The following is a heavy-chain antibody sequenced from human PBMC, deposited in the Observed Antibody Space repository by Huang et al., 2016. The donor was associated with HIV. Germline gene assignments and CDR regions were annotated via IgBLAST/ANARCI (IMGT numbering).Heavy chain of an antibody. CDR2: INHLGSP. CDR1: GGSLSGYY. V-gene: IGHV4-34*01. J-gene: IGHJ5*02. Sequence: QVHLHQWGAGLLKSAETLSLTCAVYGGSLSGYYWSWLRQTPGKGLEWIGEINHLGSPNYNPSLKSRVSISMDGSKKQFSLKLRSISDADTAVYFCARDATKNPRGWFDPWGQGTLVTVSS. CDR3: ARDATKNPRGWFDP. D-gene: IGHD3-10*01.